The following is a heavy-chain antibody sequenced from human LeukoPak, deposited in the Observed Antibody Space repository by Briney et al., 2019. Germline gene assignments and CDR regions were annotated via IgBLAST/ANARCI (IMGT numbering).Heavy chain of an antibody. CDR3: AKDVLSSGSLGTIDY. Sequence: GGSLRLSCAASGFTFDDYAMHWVRQAPGKGLEWVSGISWNSGSIGYADSVKGRFTISRDNAKNSLYLQMNSLRAEDTALYYCAKDVLSSGSLGTIDYWDQGTLVTVSS. CDR1: GFTFDDYA. V-gene: IGHV3-9*01. J-gene: IGHJ4*02. D-gene: IGHD6-19*01. CDR2: ISWNSGSI.